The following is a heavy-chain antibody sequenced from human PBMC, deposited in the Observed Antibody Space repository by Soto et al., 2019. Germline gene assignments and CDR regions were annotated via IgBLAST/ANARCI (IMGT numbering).Heavy chain of an antibody. CDR3: AREPYYYDSSGYPGYFDF. V-gene: IGHV3-48*03. D-gene: IGHD3-22*01. CDR1: GFTFSGYE. Sequence: GGSLRLSCAASGFTFSGYEMNWVRQAPGKGLEWVSYISSSGDTIYSADSVKGRFTISRDNAKNSLYLQMDSLRVEDTAVYYCAREPYYYDSSGYPGYFDFWGQGTLVTVSS. CDR2: ISSSGDTI. J-gene: IGHJ4*02.